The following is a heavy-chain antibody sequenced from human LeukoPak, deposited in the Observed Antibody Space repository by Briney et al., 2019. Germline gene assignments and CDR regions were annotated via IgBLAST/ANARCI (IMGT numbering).Heavy chain of an antibody. D-gene: IGHD3-10*01. J-gene: IGHJ6*03. CDR2: INHSGST. CDR3: ATSPMWFGELFGSYYMDV. V-gene: IGHV4-34*01. CDR1: GGSFSGYY. Sequence: SETLSLTCAVYGGSFSGYYCSWIRQPPGKGLEWIGEINHSGSTNYNPSLMSRVTISVDTSKNQFSLKLSSLTAADTAVYYCATSPMWFGELFGSYYMDVWGKGTTVTVSS.